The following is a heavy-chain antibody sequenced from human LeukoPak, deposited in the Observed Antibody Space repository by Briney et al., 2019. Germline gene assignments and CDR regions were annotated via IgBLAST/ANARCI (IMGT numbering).Heavy chain of an antibody. Sequence: ASVKVSCKASGYTFTGYYMHWVRQAPGQGLEWMGWINPNSGDTNYAQKFQGRVTMTRDTSISTAYMELSRPRSDDTAVYYCATTYYYDSSGYYISFDYWGQGTLVTVSS. J-gene: IGHJ4*02. CDR3: ATTYYYDSSGYYISFDY. V-gene: IGHV1-2*02. D-gene: IGHD3-22*01. CDR2: INPNSGDT. CDR1: GYTFTGYY.